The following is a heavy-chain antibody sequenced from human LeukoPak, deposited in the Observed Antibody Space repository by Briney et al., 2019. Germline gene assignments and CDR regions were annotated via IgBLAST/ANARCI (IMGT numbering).Heavy chain of an antibody. CDR1: GGSFSGYY. CDR3: ARGVWALGYYYFDY. D-gene: IGHD3-22*01. Sequence: SEPLSLTCAVYGGSFSGYYWSWFRQPPGKGLEWIGEINHSGSTNYNPSLKSRVPISVDTSKNQFSLKLSSVTAADTAVYHCARGVWALGYYYFDYWGRGTLVTVSS. CDR2: INHSGST. V-gene: IGHV4-34*01. J-gene: IGHJ4*02.